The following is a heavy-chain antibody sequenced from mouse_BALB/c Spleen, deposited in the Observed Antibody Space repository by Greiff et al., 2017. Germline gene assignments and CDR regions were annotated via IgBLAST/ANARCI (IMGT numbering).Heavy chain of an antibody. CDR2: ISSGSSTI. V-gene: IGHV5-17*02. J-gene: IGHJ2*01. CDR3: ATYYGNYGEFDY. CDR1: GFTFSSFG. D-gene: IGHD2-10*01. Sequence: EVKLQESGGGLVQPGGSRKLSCAASGFTFSSFGMHWVRQAPEKGLEWVAYISSGSSTIYYADTVKGRFTISRDNPKNTLFLQMTSLRSEDTAMYYCATYYGNYGEFDYWGQGTTLTVSS.